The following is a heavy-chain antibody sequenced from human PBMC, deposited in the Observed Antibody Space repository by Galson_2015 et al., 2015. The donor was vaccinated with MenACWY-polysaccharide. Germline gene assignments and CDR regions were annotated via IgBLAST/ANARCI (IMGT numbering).Heavy chain of an antibody. J-gene: IGHJ1*01. V-gene: IGHV3-30*18. Sequence: SLGLSCAASGFTFSSYGMHWVRQAPGKGLEWVAVISYVGSNKYYADSVKGRFTISRDNSKNTLYLQMNSLRAEDTAVYYCAKCAVAGTRGTEYFQHWGQGTLVTVSS. CDR3: AKCAVAGTRGTEYFQH. D-gene: IGHD6-19*01. CDR2: ISYVGSNK. CDR1: GFTFSSYG.